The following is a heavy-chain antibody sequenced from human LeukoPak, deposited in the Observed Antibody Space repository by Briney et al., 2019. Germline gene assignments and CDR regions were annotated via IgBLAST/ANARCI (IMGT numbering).Heavy chain of an antibody. CDR2: ISGSGGST. D-gene: IGHD4-11*01. Sequence: GSLRLSCAASGFTFDDYGMSWVRQAPGKGLEWVSAISGSGGSTYYADSVKGRFTISRDNSKNTLYLQMNSLRAEDTAVYYCAKDFARMTTVTAYYFDYWGQGTLVTVPS. V-gene: IGHV3-23*01. CDR1: GFTFDDYG. CDR3: AKDFARMTTVTAYYFDY. J-gene: IGHJ4*02.